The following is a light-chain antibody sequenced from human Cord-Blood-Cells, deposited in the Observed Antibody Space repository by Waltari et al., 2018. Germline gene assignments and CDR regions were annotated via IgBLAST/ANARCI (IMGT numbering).Light chain of an antibody. CDR2: APS. Sequence: DIQLTQSPSSLSASVGDRDTIHCRASQSIISYLNRYQQKPGRAPQSLIYAPSSLQSGVPSRFSGSGSVTDITLTISSLQPEEFPTYYCQHSYSTPWTFGQGTQMEIK. J-gene: IGKJ1*01. CDR1: QSIISY. V-gene: IGKV1-39*01. CDR3: QHSYSTPWT.